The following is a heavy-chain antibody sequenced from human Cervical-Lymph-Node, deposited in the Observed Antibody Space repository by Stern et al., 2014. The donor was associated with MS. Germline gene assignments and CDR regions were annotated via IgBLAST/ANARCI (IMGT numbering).Heavy chain of an antibody. CDR2: IGPAGDT. CDR1: GFPFSTYD. D-gene: IGHD3-10*01. V-gene: IGHV3-13*01. J-gene: IGHJ6*02. Sequence: EVQLLESGGGLVQPGGSLRLSCAASGFPFSTYDMHWVRQATGKGLEWVSAIGPAGDTYYPASVKARFTISRENAKNSLYLQMNSLRDGDTAVYYCARDRSPYGSGSQGMDVWGQGTPVTVSS. CDR3: ARDRSPYGSGSQGMDV.